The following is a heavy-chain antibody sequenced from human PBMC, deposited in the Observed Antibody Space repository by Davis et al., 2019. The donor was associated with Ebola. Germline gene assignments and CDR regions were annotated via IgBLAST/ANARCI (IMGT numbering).Heavy chain of an antibody. J-gene: IGHJ5*02. D-gene: IGHD1-26*01. CDR2: INAGNGNT. V-gene: IGHV1-3*01. Sequence: ASVKVSCKASGYTFTSYAMHWVRQAPGQRLEWMGWINAGNGNTKYSQKFQGRVTITRDTSASPAYMELGSLRSEDTAVYYCARDPLYSGSYYGWFDPWGQGTLVTVSS. CDR1: GYTFTSYA. CDR3: ARDPLYSGSYYGWFDP.